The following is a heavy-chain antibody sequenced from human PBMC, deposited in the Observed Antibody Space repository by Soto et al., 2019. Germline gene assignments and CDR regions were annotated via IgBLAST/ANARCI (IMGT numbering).Heavy chain of an antibody. D-gene: IGHD2-2*01. CDR1: GGSFRGY. Sequence: QVQLQQWGAGLLKPSETLSLTCAVYGGSFRGYWTWIRQPPGKGLEWIGEIHHSGSTKYNPSLKRRGTLSRDTSKNQVSLNLTSATAADTATYYCARGGLRSSAIWGQGPLVTVSS. CDR2: IHHSGST. J-gene: IGHJ4*02. V-gene: IGHV4-34*01. CDR3: ARGGLRSSAI.